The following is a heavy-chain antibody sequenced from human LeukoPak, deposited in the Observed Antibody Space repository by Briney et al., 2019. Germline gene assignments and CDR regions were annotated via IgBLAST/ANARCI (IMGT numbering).Heavy chain of an antibody. J-gene: IGHJ4*02. Sequence: PGGSLRLSCAASGFTFSSYPMSWVRQAPGKGLEWVSAIRGSGGDTYYADSVKGRFTISRDNSKNTLYLQMNSLRAGDTAVYYCAKDSYDRSGYYYYYFAYWGQGTQVTVSS. CDR1: GFTFSSYP. D-gene: IGHD3-22*01. CDR3: AKDSYDRSGYYYYYFAY. CDR2: IRGSGGDT. V-gene: IGHV3-23*01.